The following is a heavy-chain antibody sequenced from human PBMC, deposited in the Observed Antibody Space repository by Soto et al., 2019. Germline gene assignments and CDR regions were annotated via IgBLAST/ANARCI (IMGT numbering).Heavy chain of an antibody. CDR1: GGTFSSYI. CDR3: ARGGVAGFDP. CDR2: IIPIVGIA. D-gene: IGHD6-19*01. V-gene: IGHV1-69*02. Sequence: QVQLVQSGAEVKKPGSSVKVSCKASGGTFSSYIISWVRQAPGQGLEWMGRIIPIVGIANYAQRFQGRVTITADKSTSTAYMEMSSLRPEDTAVYYCARGGVAGFDPWGQGTLVTVSS. J-gene: IGHJ5*02.